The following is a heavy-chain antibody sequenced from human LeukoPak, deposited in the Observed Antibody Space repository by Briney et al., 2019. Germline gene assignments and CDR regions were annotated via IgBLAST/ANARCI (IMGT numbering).Heavy chain of an antibody. CDR2: IIPIFGTA. J-gene: IGHJ4*02. CDR3: ARDHSAFGTTFLLSY. Sequence: SVKVSCKASGYIFSTYGINWVRQAPGQGLEWMGGIIPIFGTANYAQKFQGRVTITADESTSTAYMELSSLRSEDTAVYYCARDHSAFGTTFLLSYWGQGTLVTVSS. D-gene: IGHD3-3*02. CDR1: GYIFSTYG. V-gene: IGHV1-69*13.